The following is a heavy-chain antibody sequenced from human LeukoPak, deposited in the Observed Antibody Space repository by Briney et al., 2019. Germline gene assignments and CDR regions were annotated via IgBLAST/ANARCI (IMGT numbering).Heavy chain of an antibody. J-gene: IGHJ3*01. CDR1: GLIFHNYA. D-gene: IGHD4-17*01. CDR2: ILGGGGT. Sequence: GGSLRLSCAASGLIFHNYALVWIRRAPGKGPEWVSAILGGGGTFYADAVKGRFTISRDNSKYTLYLQMNSLRAEDTATYYCGQDPNGNYIGAFDFWGRGTMVTVSS. CDR3: GQDPNGNYIGAFDF. V-gene: IGHV3-23*01.